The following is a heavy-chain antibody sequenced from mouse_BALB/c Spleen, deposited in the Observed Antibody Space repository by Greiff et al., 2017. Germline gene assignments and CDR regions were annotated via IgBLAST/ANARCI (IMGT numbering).Heavy chain of an antibody. J-gene: IGHJ3*01. CDR3: ARGDYYGPFAY. Sequence: QVQLKQSGAELVRPGTSVKVSCKASGYAFTNYLIEWVKQRPGQGLEWIGVINPGSGGTNYNEKFKGKATLTADKSSSTAYMQLSSLTSDDSAVYFCARGDYYGPFAYWGQGTLVTVSA. CDR2: INPGSGGT. CDR1: GYAFTNYL. V-gene: IGHV1-54*01. D-gene: IGHD1-1*01.